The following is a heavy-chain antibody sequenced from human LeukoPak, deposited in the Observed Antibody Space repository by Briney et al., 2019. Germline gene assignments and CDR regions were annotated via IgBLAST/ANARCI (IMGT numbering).Heavy chain of an antibody. CDR2: INHSGST. V-gene: IGHV4-34*01. J-gene: IGHJ4*02. D-gene: IGHD3-10*01. Sequence: PSETLSLTCAVYGGSFSGYYWSWIRQPPGKGLEWIGEINHSGSTNCNPSLKSRVTISVDTSKNQFSLKLSSVTAADTAVYYCARGPYYYGSGSYLDYWGQGTLVTVSS. CDR3: ARGPYYYGSGSYLDY. CDR1: GGSFSGYY.